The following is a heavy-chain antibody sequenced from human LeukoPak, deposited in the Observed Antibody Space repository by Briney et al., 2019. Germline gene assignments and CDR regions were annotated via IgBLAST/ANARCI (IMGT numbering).Heavy chain of an antibody. V-gene: IGHV3-23*01. J-gene: IGHJ4*02. CDR2: ISGGGDIT. CDR1: GFNFAILP. D-gene: IGHD3-3*01. Sequence: GGSLRLSCAASGFNFAILPMGWFRRPPGRGLEWVSAISGGGDITYYADSVAGRFTISRDNSKDTLFLQMHSLRPGDTAVYYCAKVKEWLWPHYFDYWGQGTLVTVSS. CDR3: AKVKEWLWPHYFDY.